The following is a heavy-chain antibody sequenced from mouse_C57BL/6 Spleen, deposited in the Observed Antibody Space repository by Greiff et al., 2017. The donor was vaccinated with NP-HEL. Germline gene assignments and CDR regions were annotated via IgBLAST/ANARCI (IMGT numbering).Heavy chain of an antibody. CDR3: ARGYRIFAY. CDR2: INPNNGGT. J-gene: IGHJ3*01. D-gene: IGHD1-2*01. V-gene: IGHV1-18*01. CDR1: GYTFTDYN. Sequence: VQLQQSGPELVKPGASVKIPCKASGYTFTDYNMDWVKQSHGKSLEWIGDINPNNGGTIYNQKFKGKATLTVDKSSSTAYMELRSLTSEDTAVYYCARGYRIFAYWGQGTLVTVSA.